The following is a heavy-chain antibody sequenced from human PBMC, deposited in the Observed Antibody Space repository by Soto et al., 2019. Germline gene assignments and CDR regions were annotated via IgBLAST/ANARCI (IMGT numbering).Heavy chain of an antibody. D-gene: IGHD2-15*01. Sequence: QVQLVESGGGVVQPGRSLRLSCAASGFTFSSYAMHWVRQAPGKGLEWVAVISYDGSNKYYADSVKGRFTISRDNSKNTLYLQMNSLRAEDTAVYYCARVIGGAFDYWGQGTLVTVSS. CDR1: GFTFSSYA. J-gene: IGHJ4*02. V-gene: IGHV3-30-3*01. CDR2: ISYDGSNK. CDR3: ARVIGGAFDY.